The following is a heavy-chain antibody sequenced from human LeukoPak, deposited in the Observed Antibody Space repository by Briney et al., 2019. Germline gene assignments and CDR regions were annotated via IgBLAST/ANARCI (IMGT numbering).Heavy chain of an antibody. CDR1: GFTFSSYG. Sequence: GGSLRLSCAAPGFTFSSYGMHWDRQAPGKGLEWVAAISYDGSKKYYADSVRGRFTISRDNSKNTLYLQMNSLRAEDTTVYYCARDRLEMSRRGNFDYWGQGTLVIVSS. CDR3: ARDRLEMSRRGNFDY. D-gene: IGHD5-24*01. J-gene: IGHJ4*02. CDR2: ISYDGSKK. V-gene: IGHV3-30*03.